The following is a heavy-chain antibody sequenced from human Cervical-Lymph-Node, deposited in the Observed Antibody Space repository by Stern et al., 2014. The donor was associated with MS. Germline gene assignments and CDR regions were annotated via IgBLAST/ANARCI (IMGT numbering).Heavy chain of an antibody. J-gene: IGHJ4*02. CDR1: GFTFQEYS. CDR3: AREDYTQDFDY. D-gene: IGHD3-16*01. Sequence: EVQLVESGGGLVKPGGSLRLSCAASGFTFQEYSMNWVRQAPGKGLEWVSSITVSSTDIHYADSVKGRFTISRDNVKNSLYRQMNSLRAEDTAVYYCAREDYTQDFDYWGRGTLVTVSS. V-gene: IGHV3-21*01. CDR2: ITVSSTDI.